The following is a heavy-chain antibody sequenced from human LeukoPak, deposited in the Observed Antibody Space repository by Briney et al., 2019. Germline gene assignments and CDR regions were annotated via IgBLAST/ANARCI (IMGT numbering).Heavy chain of an antibody. CDR2: IYPGDSDT. D-gene: IGHD2-15*01. Sequence: GESLKISCKGSGYSFTSYWIGWVRQMPGKGLEWMGIIYPGDSDTRYSPSFQGQVTISADKSISTAYLQWSSLKASDTAMYYCARGYCSGSSCSRYYYYYGMDVWGQGTTVTVSS. CDR3: ARGYCSGSSCSRYYYYYGMDV. CDR1: GYSFTSYW. V-gene: IGHV5-51*01. J-gene: IGHJ6*02.